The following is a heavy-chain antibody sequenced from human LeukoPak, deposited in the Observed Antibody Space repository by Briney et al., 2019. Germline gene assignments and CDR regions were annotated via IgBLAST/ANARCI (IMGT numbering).Heavy chain of an antibody. J-gene: IGHJ4*02. CDR2: IASDGST. D-gene: IGHD1-26*01. Sequence: GGSLRLSCEASGFTFSSYWMHWVRQAPGKGLVWVSRIASDGSTVYADSVKGRYTISRDNAKDTVYLQMNSLRVEDTAVYYCIGSGGWPGYWGQGTLVTVSS. CDR3: IGSGGWPGY. CDR1: GFTFSSYW. V-gene: IGHV3-74*01.